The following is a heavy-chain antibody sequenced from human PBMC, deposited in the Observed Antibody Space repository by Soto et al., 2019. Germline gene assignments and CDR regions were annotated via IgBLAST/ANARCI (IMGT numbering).Heavy chain of an antibody. CDR2: IYSTRNP. CDR3: ARGMAQEGEYGEIYSYYDMEV. D-gene: IGHD4-17*01. V-gene: IGHV4-31*03. CDR1: GDSITRGCYY. Sequence: QVQLPQSGPGVVRPSQTLFLPCTDSGDSITRGCYYWTWIRQHPGKGLEWLGYIYSTRNPYHNQSLKSRLTISLDTSKNHFSLDLNSVTAADTAICYCARGMAQEGEYGEIYSYYDMEVWGQGTTVIVSS. J-gene: IGHJ6*02.